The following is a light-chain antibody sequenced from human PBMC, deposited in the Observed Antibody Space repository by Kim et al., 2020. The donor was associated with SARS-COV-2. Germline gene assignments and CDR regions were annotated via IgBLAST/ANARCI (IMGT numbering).Light chain of an antibody. CDR2: AAS. CDR1: QDISHY. Sequence: ASVGDRVTITCRASQDISHYLAWFQQQPGKAPKSLIHAASVLQSGVPSKFSGSGSGTDFTLTISSLQPEDFATYYCQQYYGYPQTFGGGTKVDIK. V-gene: IGKV1-16*02. J-gene: IGKJ4*01. CDR3: QQYYGYPQT.